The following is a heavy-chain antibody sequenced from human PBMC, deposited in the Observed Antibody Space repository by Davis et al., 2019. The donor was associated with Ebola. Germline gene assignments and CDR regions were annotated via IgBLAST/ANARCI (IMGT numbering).Heavy chain of an antibody. V-gene: IGHV5-51*01. CDR2: IYPGDSDT. D-gene: IGHD3-16*02. Sequence: GESLKISCKGSGYSFTSYWIGWVRQMPGKGLEWMGIIYPGDSDTRYSPSFQGQVTISADKSISTAYLQWSSLKASDTAMYYCARLWPFGGVIVPPDYWGQGTLVTVSS. J-gene: IGHJ4*02. CDR1: GYSFTSYW. CDR3: ARLWPFGGVIVPPDY.